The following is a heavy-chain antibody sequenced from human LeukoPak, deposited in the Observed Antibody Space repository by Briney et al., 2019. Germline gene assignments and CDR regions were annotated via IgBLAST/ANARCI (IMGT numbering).Heavy chain of an antibody. CDR1: GFSFSNFW. Sequence: QPGGSLRLSCATSGFSFSNFWMSWVRQAPGRGLQWVANIHPEGNEKYHVESVKGRFTISRDNAKNSLYLQMNSLRAEDTAVYYCARGGGYSGYCFDYWGQGTLVTVSS. CDR2: IHPEGNEK. V-gene: IGHV3-7*01. D-gene: IGHD5-12*01. CDR3: ARGGGYSGYCFDY. J-gene: IGHJ4*02.